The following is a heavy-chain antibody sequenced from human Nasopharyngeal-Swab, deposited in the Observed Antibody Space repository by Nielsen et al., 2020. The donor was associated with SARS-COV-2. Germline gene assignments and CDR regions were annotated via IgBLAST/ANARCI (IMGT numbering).Heavy chain of an antibody. Sequence: SGPTLVKPTQTLTLTCTFSGFSLSTSGMCVAWIRQPPGKALEWLALIDWADDKYYITSLQTRLTISGDTSKNQVVLIMTNVDPVDTATYYCARTSIAGLDFDYWGQGILVTVSS. CDR3: ARTSIAGLDFDY. V-gene: IGHV2-70*01. D-gene: IGHD6-6*01. CDR1: GFSLSTSGMC. J-gene: IGHJ4*02. CDR2: IDWADDK.